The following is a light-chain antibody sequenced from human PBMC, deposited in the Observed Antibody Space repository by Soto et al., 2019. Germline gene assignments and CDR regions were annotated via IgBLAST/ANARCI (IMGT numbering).Light chain of an antibody. V-gene: IGKV2-30*01. Sequence: DVVMTQSPLSLPVTLGQPASISCRSSQSLVYSDGNTYLNWFQQRPGQSPRRLIYKASNRDSGVPDRCSGSGSVTDFTLKINRVEAEDVGVYYCMQGTHWPLTFCGGTKVEIK. CDR3: MQGTHWPLT. CDR1: QSLVYSDGNTY. CDR2: KAS. J-gene: IGKJ4*01.